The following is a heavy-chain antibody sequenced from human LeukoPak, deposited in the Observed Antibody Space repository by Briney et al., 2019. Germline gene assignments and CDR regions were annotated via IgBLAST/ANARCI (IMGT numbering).Heavy chain of an antibody. V-gene: IGHV3-23*01. CDR3: AKDRVAAAGTPNWFDP. CDR2: ISGSGGST. D-gene: IGHD6-13*01. J-gene: IGHJ5*02. Sequence: GGSLRLSCAASGFTFSSYAMSWVRQAPGKGLEWVPAISGSGGSTYYADSVKGRFTISRDNSKNTLYLQMNSLRAEDTAVYYCAKDRVAAAGTPNWFDPWGQGTLVTVSS. CDR1: GFTFSSYA.